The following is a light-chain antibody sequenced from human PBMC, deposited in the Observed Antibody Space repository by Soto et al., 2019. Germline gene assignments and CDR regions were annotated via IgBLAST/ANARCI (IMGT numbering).Light chain of an antibody. V-gene: IGLV2-14*01. Sequence: QSALTQPASVSGSHGQSITISCTGSSSDVGGYNYVSWYRQHPGKAPQLMIYEVSNRPSGVSHRFSGSQSGNTASLTISGLQAEDEADYYCSSYRGSSTAFVFGSGTKLTVL. CDR2: EVS. J-gene: IGLJ1*01. CDR1: SSDVGGYNY. CDR3: SSYRGSSTAFV.